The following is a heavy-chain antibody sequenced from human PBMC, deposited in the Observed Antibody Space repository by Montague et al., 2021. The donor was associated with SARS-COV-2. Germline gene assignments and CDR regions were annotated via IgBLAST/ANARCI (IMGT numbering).Heavy chain of an antibody. CDR1: GGSISSSSYY. CDR2: IYYSGST. V-gene: IGHV4-39*01. CDR3: ARFPTSYYCDSKAPPATPEAIDI. J-gene: IGHJ3*02. D-gene: IGHD3-22*01. Sequence: SETLSLTCTVSGGSISSSSYYWGWIRQPPGKGLEWIGSIYYSGSTYYNPSLKSRVTISVDTSKNQFSLKLSSVTAADTAVYYCARFPTSYYCDSKAPPATPEAIDIWGQGAMVTVSS.